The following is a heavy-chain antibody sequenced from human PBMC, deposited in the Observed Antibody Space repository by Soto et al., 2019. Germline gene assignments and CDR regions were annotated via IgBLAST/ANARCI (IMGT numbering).Heavy chain of an antibody. CDR3: ARGFPDGWVEPGVVRGYLDT. Sequence: QVQLVQSGAEVKEPGSAVKVSCKAPADSFSSYGISWVRQAPGQGLEWMGGIIPIFGTTNYAEKFQGRVTITADESTNTAYMELSSRRSEDTALYYCARGFPDGWVEPGVVRGYLDTWGRGTLVTVSS. V-gene: IGHV1-69*01. CDR1: ADSFSSYG. CDR2: IIPIFGTT. J-gene: IGHJ4*02. D-gene: IGHD3-3*01.